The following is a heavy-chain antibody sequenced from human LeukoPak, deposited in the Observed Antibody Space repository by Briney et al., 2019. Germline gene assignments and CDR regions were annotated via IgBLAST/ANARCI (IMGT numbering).Heavy chain of an antibody. CDR2: MNPNSGNT. D-gene: IGHD2-21*02. CDR3: ARPSGNCGGDCSRLSH. V-gene: IGHV1-8*01. CDR1: GHNFTSYD. J-gene: IGHJ4*02. Sequence: GASVKVSCKASGHNFTSYDIKWVRQATGQGLEWMGWMNPNSGNTGYAQKFQGRLTMTRNTSISTAYMELSSLTSEDTAVYYCARPSGNCGGDCSRLSHWRQGALVTDSS.